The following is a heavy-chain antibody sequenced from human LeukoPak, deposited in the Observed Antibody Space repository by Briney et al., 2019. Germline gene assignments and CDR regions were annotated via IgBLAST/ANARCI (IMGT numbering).Heavy chain of an antibody. CDR3: ARDPNIVVVPAATDYYYGMDV. Sequence: SVKVSCKASGGTFSSYAISWVRQAPGQGLEWMGGIIPIFGTANYAQKFQGRVTITADKSTSTAYMELSSLRSEDTAVYYCARDPNIVVVPAATDYYYGMDVWGQGTTVTVSS. J-gene: IGHJ6*02. CDR1: GGTFSSYA. D-gene: IGHD2-2*01. V-gene: IGHV1-69*06. CDR2: IIPIFGTA.